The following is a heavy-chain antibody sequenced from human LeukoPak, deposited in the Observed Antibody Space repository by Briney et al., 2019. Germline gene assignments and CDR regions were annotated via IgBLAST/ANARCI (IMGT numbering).Heavy chain of an antibody. CDR1: GGSFSGYY. CDR2: INHSGST. Sequence: SETLSLTCAVYGGSFSGYYWSWIRQPPGKGLEWIGEINHSGSTNYNPSLKSRVTISVDTSKNQFSQKLSSVTAADTAVYYCERGIAARLWGQGTMVTVSS. J-gene: IGHJ3*01. D-gene: IGHD6-6*01. CDR3: ERGIAARL. V-gene: IGHV4-34*01.